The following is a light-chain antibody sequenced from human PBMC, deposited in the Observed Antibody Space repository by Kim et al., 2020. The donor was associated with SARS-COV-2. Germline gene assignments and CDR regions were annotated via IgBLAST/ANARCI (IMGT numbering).Light chain of an antibody. V-gene: IGLV1-44*01. CDR3: AVRDDSLKQGV. J-gene: IGLJ3*02. Sequence: ELTQPPSASGTPGQRVTISCSGSSSNIGSNNVVWYQQLPGAAPNLLIYSNNQRPSGIPDRFSGSRSGTSASLAISGLQSGDEADYYCAVRDDSLKQGVFGGRTQLTVL. CDR2: SNN. CDR1: SSNIGSNN.